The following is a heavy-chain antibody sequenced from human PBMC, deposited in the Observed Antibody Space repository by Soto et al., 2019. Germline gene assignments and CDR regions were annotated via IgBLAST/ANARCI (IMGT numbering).Heavy chain of an antibody. CDR3: VRENYYYGMDV. V-gene: IGHV3-66*01. CDR1: GFTVSTDW. CDR2: IRSGGNT. J-gene: IGHJ6*02. Sequence: PGGSLRLSCAASGFTVSTDWMYWVRQAPGKGLEWVSVIRSGGNTYYADSVEGRFTISRDNSKNTVYIQMNSLRAEDTAVYYCVRENYYYGMDVWGQGTTVTVAS.